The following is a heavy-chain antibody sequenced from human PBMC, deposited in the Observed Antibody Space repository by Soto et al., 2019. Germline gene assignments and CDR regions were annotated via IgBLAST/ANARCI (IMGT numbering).Heavy chain of an antibody. CDR3: ARGWGRQLRFLEWLPLDAGGYYMDV. Sequence: GGSLRLSCAASGFTFSSYWMSWVRQAPGKGLEWVANIKQDGSEKYYVDSVKGRFTISRDNAKNSLYLQMNSLRAEDTAVYYCARGWGRQLRFLEWLPLDAGGYYMDVWGKGTTVTVSS. J-gene: IGHJ6*03. CDR2: IKQDGSEK. CDR1: GFTFSSYW. D-gene: IGHD3-3*01. V-gene: IGHV3-7*01.